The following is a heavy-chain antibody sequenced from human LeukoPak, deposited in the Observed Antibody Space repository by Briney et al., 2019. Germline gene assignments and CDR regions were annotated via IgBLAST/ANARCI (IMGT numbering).Heavy chain of an antibody. V-gene: IGHV4-59*01. J-gene: IGHJ4*02. D-gene: IGHD1-26*01. CDR2: IYYSGST. CDR1: GGSISSYY. CDR3: ARLRGSYYFDY. Sequence: SETLSLTCTVSGGSISSYYWSWIRQPPGKGLEWIGYIYYSGSTNYNPSLKSRVTISVDTSKNQFSLKLSSVTAADTAVYYCARLRGSYYFDYWGQGTLVTVSS.